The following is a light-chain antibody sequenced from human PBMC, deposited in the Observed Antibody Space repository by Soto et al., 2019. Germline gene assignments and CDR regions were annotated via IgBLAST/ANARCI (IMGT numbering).Light chain of an antibody. CDR2: GNS. J-gene: IGLJ3*02. CDR1: SSNIGAGYD. CDR3: QSYDSSLSGWV. Sequence: QSVLTQPPSVSGAPGQRVTISCTGSSSNIGAGYDVHWYQQLPGTAPKLLLYGNSNRPSGVPDRFSGSKSGTSASLAITGRKVEDEADYYCQSYDSSLSGWVFGGGTKLPVL. V-gene: IGLV1-40*01.